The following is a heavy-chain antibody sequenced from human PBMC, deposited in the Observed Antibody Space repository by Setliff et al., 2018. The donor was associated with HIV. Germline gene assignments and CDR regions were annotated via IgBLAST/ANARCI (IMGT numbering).Heavy chain of an antibody. J-gene: IGHJ4*02. Sequence: PSETLSLTCAVYGGSFSGHYWSWLRQPPGKGLEWIGSIYHNGITYYNPSLKSRVTISVDTSQNQFSLKLSSVTAADTAIYYCASTRIRLIRGAVISNLRTPYFDYWGPGSLVTVSS. D-gene: IGHD3-10*01. CDR3: ASTRIRLIRGAVISNLRTPYFDY. V-gene: IGHV4-34*01. CDR1: GGSFSGHY. CDR2: IYHNGIT.